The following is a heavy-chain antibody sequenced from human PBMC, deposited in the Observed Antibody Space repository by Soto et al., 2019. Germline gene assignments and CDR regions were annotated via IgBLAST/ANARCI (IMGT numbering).Heavy chain of an antibody. CDR2: ISGSGGST. J-gene: IGHJ4*02. V-gene: IGHV3-23*01. CDR3: AKEGLFGYYFDY. Sequence: EVQLLESGGGLVQPGGSLRLSCAASGFTFSSYAMSWVRQAPGKGLEWVSAISGSGGSTYYADSVKGRFTISRDNSENTVYLQMNSLRAEDTAGYYCAKEGLFGYYFDYWGQGTLVTVSS. D-gene: IGHD3-10*01. CDR1: GFTFSSYA.